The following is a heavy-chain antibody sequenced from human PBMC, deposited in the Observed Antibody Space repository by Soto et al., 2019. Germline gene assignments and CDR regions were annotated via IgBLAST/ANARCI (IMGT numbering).Heavy chain of an antibody. CDR2: VNHSGGI. V-gene: IGHV4-34*02. Sequence: QVQLQQWGAGLLKPSETLSLTCVVYGGSFSGYYWSWIRQPPGKGLEWFGEVNHSGGIDYNPSLMTRVTLAVDASKNQFSLKLGAVTAADAAVYYFAGPNGYYSGIDYWGQGTLVTVSS. J-gene: IGHJ4*02. D-gene: IGHD3-22*01. CDR1: GGSFSGYY. CDR3: AGPNGYYSGIDY.